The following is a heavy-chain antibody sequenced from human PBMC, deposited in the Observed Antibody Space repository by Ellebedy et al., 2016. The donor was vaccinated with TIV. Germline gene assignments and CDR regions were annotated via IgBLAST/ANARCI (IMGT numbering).Heavy chain of an antibody. CDR3: ARGAGWYDY. V-gene: IGHV4-59*08. D-gene: IGHD6-19*01. CDR2: IYYSGKT. J-gene: IGHJ4*02. Sequence: MPSETLSLTCTVSGSSISSYYWSWIRQAPGKGLEWIAYIYYSGKTNYNPSLRSRGTISVDTSKNEFSLKLSSVTAEDTAVYYCARGAGWYDYWGQGTLVTVSS. CDR1: GSSISSYY.